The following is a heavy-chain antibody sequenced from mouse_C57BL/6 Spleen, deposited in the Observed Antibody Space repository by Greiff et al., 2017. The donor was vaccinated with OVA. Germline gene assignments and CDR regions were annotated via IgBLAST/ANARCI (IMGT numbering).Heavy chain of an antibody. J-gene: IGHJ2*01. CDR2: IYPRSGNT. Sequence: VKLQQSGAELARPGASVKLSCKASGYTFTSYGISWVKQRTGQGLEWIGEIYPRSGNTYYNEKFKGKATLTADKSSSTAYMELRSLTSEDSAVYFCARWRGDYYGSSYGGYFDYWGQGTTLTVSS. CDR1: GYTFTSYG. CDR3: ARWRGDYYGSSYGGYFDY. V-gene: IGHV1-81*01. D-gene: IGHD1-1*01.